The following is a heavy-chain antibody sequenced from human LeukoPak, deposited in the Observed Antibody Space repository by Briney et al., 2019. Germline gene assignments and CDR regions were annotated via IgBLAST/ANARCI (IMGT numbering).Heavy chain of an antibody. J-gene: IGHJ4*02. Sequence: SCKVSGYTLTELSMHWVRQAPGKGLEWVAVISYDGSNKYYADSVKGRFTISRDNSKNTLYLQMNSLRAEDTAVYYCARDRDYDSSGYYPLYRGQGTLVTVSS. CDR1: GYTLTELS. D-gene: IGHD3-22*01. V-gene: IGHV3-30-3*01. CDR2: ISYDGSNK. CDR3: ARDRDYDSSGYYPLY.